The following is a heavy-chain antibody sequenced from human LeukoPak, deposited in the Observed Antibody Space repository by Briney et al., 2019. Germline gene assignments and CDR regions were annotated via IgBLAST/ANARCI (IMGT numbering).Heavy chain of an antibody. Sequence: GGSLRLSCAASGFTFSTYTMNWIRQAPGKGLEWVSSIDSRSNYIHYADSVKGRFTISRDNANASLYLQMNSLRPEDAGVYYCAGGSALDPWGQGTLVTAPS. V-gene: IGHV3-21*06. J-gene: IGHJ5*02. CDR1: GFTFSTYT. CDR2: IDSRSNYI. D-gene: IGHD2-15*01. CDR3: AGGSALDP.